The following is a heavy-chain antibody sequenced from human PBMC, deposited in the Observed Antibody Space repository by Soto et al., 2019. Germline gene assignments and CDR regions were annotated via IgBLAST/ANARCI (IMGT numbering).Heavy chain of an antibody. J-gene: IGHJ3*02. D-gene: IGHD2-2*01. Sequence: ASVKVSCKASGYTFTSYDINWVRQATGQGLEWMGWMNPNSGNTGYAQKFQGRVTMTRNTSISTAYMELSSLRSEDTAVYYCASGPYQLPTDDAFDIWGQGTMVTVSS. V-gene: IGHV1-8*01. CDR2: MNPNSGNT. CDR3: ASGPYQLPTDDAFDI. CDR1: GYTFTSYD.